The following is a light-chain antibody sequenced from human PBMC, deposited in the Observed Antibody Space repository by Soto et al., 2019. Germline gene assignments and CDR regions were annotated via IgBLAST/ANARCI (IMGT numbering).Light chain of an antibody. CDR2: KAS. J-gene: IGKJ4*01. V-gene: IGKV1-9*01. CDR1: QGISSY. CDR3: QQIKSFPLT. Sequence: DIQLTQSPSFLSASVGDRVTITCRASQGISSYLAWYQQKPGKAPKLLIYKASSLESGVPSRFSGSWSGTDFTLTVSGVQPEDSATYYCQQIKSFPLTFGGGTKVDNK.